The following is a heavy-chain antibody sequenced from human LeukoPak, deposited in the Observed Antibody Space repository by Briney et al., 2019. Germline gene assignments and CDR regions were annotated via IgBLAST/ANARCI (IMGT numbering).Heavy chain of an antibody. V-gene: IGHV4-31*11. CDR1: GGSISNGDYY. J-gene: IGHJ4*02. D-gene: IGHD3-10*01. CDR3: AKDSDYFGSGSSGYFDS. CDR2: IYYSGST. Sequence: SQTLSLTCAVSGGSISNGDYYWSWIRQHPGKGLEWIAYIYYSGSTYYNPSLKSRVTISVDTSKNQFSLKLRSVTAADTAVYYCAKDSDYFGSGSSGYFDSWGQGTLVTVSS.